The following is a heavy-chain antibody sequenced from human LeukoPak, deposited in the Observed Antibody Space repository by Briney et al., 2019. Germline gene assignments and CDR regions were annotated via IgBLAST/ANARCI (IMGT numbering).Heavy chain of an antibody. Sequence: GGSLRLSCAASGFTLSSYAMHWVRQAPGKGLEWVAAISYDGSNKYYADSVKGRFTISRDNSKNTLYLQMNSLRAEDTAVYYCARDPRRSSGWFPPDAFDIWGQGTMVTVSS. CDR3: ARDPRRSSGWFPPDAFDI. CDR2: ISYDGSNK. V-gene: IGHV3-30-3*01. D-gene: IGHD6-19*01. CDR1: GFTLSSYA. J-gene: IGHJ3*02.